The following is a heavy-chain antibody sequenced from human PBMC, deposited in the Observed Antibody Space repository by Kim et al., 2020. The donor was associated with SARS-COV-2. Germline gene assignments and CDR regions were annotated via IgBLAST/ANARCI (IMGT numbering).Heavy chain of an antibody. CDR1: GYSFTSYW. CDR3: ARQNNYYDSSGYYGRYGMDV. Sequence: GESLKISCKGSGYSFTSYWIGWVRQMPGKGLEWMGIIYPGDSDTRYSPSFQGQVTISADKSISTAYLQWSSLKASDTAMYYCARQNNYYDSSGYYGRYGMDVWGQGTTVPVSS. V-gene: IGHV5-51*01. D-gene: IGHD3-22*01. CDR2: IYPGDSDT. J-gene: IGHJ6*02.